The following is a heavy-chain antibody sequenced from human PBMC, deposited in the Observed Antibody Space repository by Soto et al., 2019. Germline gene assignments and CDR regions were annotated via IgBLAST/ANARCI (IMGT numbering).Heavy chain of an antibody. D-gene: IGHD3-3*01. CDR2: ISSSSSYI. Sequence: GGSLRLSCAASGFTFSSYSMNWVRQAPGKGLEWVSSISSSSSYIYYADSVKGRFTISRDNAKNSLYLQMNSLRAEDTAVYYCARDSPGVWYDFWSGYYTHYYYYGMDVWGQGTTVTVSS. J-gene: IGHJ6*02. CDR1: GFTFSSYS. V-gene: IGHV3-21*01. CDR3: ARDSPGVWYDFWSGYYTHYYYYGMDV.